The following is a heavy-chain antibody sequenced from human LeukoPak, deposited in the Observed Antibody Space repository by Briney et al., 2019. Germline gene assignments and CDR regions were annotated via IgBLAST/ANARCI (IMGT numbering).Heavy chain of an antibody. V-gene: IGHV4-59*08. Sequence: SETLSLTCTVSGGSISSYYWSWIRQPPGKGLEWIGYIYYSGSTNYNPSLKSRVTISVDTSKNQFSLKLSSVTAADTAVYYCAGTPNYYDSSGYGYFQHWGQGTLVIVSS. CDR1: GGSISSYY. J-gene: IGHJ1*01. CDR2: IYYSGST. CDR3: AGTPNYYDSSGYGYFQH. D-gene: IGHD3-22*01.